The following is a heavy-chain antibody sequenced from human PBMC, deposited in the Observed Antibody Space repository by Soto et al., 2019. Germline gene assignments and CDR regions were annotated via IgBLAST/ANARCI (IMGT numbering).Heavy chain of an antibody. J-gene: IGHJ4*02. D-gene: IGHD6-19*01. CDR3: AKDLGYSTGWEPFDY. V-gene: IGHV3-23*01. CDR2: ISGSGIST. Sequence: EVQLLESGGGLVQPGGSLRLSCEASGFTFSSYAMSWVRQAPGKGLEWVSAISGSGISTYYADSVKGRFTISRDNSKNTLYLQMTSLRAEDTAVYYCAKDLGYSTGWEPFDYWGQGTLVTVSS. CDR1: GFTFSSYA.